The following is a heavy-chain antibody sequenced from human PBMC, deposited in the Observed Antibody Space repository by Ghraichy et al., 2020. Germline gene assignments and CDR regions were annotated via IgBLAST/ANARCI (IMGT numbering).Heavy chain of an antibody. V-gene: IGHV3-7*03. CDR3: ARETPGNSWG. Sequence: GESLNISCAASGFTFSSYWMSWVRQAPGKGLEWVANIKQDGSEKYYVDSVKGRFTISRDNAKNSLYLQMSSLRAEDTAVYYCARETPGNSWGWGQGTLVTVS. D-gene: IGHD6-13*01. CDR2: IKQDGSEK. J-gene: IGHJ4*02. CDR1: GFTFSSYW.